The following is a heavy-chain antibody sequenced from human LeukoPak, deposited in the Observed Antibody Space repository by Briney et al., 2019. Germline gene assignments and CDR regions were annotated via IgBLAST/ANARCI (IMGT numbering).Heavy chain of an antibody. Sequence: GGSLRLSCAASGFTFSDYYMSWIRQAPGKGLEWVSYISSSGSTIYYADSVKGRFTISRDNAKNSLYLQMNSLRAEDTAVYYCAGPRSPDYYYYYGMDVWGQGTTVTVSS. CDR2: ISSSGSTI. CDR3: AGPRSPDYYYYYGMDV. J-gene: IGHJ6*02. V-gene: IGHV3-11*04. CDR1: GFTFSDYY.